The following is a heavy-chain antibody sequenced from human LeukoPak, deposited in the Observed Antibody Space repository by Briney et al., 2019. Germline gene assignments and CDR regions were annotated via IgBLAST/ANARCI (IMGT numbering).Heavy chain of an antibody. J-gene: IGHJ4*02. V-gene: IGHV4-61*08. CDR2: IYYSGST. Sequence: SETLSLTCTVSGDSSSSGDYFWNWIRQPPGKGLEWIGYIYYSGSTYYNPSLKSRVTISLDMSKNQFSLKLSSVTAADTAVYYCARGSSGWYSHLGYWGQGTLVTVSS. D-gene: IGHD6-19*01. CDR3: ARGSSGWYSHLGY. CDR1: GDSSSSGDYF.